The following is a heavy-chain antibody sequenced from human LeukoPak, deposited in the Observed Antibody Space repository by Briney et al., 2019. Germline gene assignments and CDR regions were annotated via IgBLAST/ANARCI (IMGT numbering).Heavy chain of an antibody. CDR2: IRYDGSNK. V-gene: IGHV3-30*02. Sequence: HPGGSLRLSCAASGFTFSSYGMHWVRHAPGKGLEWVAFIRYDGSNKYYADSVKGRFTISRDNSKNTLYLQMNSLRAEDTAVYYCGRSGYSSGWGYYYYYYMDVWGKGTTVTISS. D-gene: IGHD6-19*01. J-gene: IGHJ6*03. CDR3: GRSGYSSGWGYYYYYYMDV. CDR1: GFTFSSYG.